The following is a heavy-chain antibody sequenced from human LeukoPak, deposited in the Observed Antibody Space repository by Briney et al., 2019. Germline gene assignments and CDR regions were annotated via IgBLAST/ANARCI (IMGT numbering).Heavy chain of an antibody. CDR1: GFTVSDNY. D-gene: IGHD3-22*01. V-gene: IGHV3-53*01. CDR2: IYSGGST. CDR3: AKDISYSSGPFDY. Sequence: TGGSLRLSCAASGFTVSDNYMTWVRQAPGQGLEWVSVIYSGGSTYYADSVKGRFTISRDNSKNTLYLQMNSLRAEDTAVYYCAKDISYSSGPFDYWGQGTLVTVSS. J-gene: IGHJ4*02.